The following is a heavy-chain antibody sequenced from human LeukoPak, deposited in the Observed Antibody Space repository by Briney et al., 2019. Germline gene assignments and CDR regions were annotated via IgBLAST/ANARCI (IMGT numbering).Heavy chain of an antibody. CDR1: GYTFTGYY. CDR2: INPNSGGT. D-gene: IGHD3-22*01. V-gene: IGHV1-2*02. J-gene: IGHJ4*02. Sequence: ASVKVSCKASGYTFTGYYMHWVRQAPGQGLEWMGLINPNSGGTNYAQKFQGRVTTTRDTSMSTAYMELSRLRSDDTVVYYCARAPYYYDSSDYSFDYWGQGTLVTVSS. CDR3: ARAPYYYDSSDYSFDY.